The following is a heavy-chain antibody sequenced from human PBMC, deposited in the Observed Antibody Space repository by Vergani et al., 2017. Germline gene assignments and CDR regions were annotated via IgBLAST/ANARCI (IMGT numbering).Heavy chain of an antibody. D-gene: IGHD2-2*01. Sequence: QVQLQESGPGLVKPSETLSLTCTVSGGSISSYYWSWIRQPPGKGLEWIGCFYYSGSTNYNPSLKSRVTISVDTSKNKFSLKLSSVTAADTAVYYCARHAPQRYFYYGMDVWGQGTTVTVSS. CDR1: GGSISSYY. V-gene: IGHV4-59*08. CDR3: ARHAPQRYFYYGMDV. J-gene: IGHJ6*02. CDR2: FYYSGST.